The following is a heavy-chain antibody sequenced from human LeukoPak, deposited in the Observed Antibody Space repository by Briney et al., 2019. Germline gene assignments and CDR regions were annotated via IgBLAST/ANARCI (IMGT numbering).Heavy chain of an antibody. CDR2: IYYSGST. CDR1: GGSISSSSYY. V-gene: IGHV4-39*07. Sequence: SETLSLTCTVSGGSISSSSYYWGWIRQPPGKGLEWIGSIYYSGSTYYNPSLKSRVTISVDTSKNQFSLKVSSVTAADTAVYYCARFSYSSSDFDYWGQGTLVTVSS. J-gene: IGHJ4*02. D-gene: IGHD6-6*01. CDR3: ARFSYSSSDFDY.